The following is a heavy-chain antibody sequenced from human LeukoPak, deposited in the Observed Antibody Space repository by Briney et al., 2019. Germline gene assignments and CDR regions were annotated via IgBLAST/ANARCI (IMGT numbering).Heavy chain of an antibody. Sequence: PGGSLRLSCAASGFTVSSNYMSWVRQAPGKGLEWVSVIYSGGSTYYADSVKGRFTISRGNSKNTLYLQMNSLRAEDTAVYYCARVVTAILYFDYWGQGTLVTVSS. V-gene: IGHV3-53*01. D-gene: IGHD2-21*02. CDR1: GFTVSSNY. J-gene: IGHJ4*02. CDR2: IYSGGST. CDR3: ARVVTAILYFDY.